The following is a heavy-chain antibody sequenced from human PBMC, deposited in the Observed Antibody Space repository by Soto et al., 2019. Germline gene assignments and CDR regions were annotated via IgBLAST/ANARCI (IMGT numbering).Heavy chain of an antibody. CDR3: AKDPHYYGSGSNWFDP. Sequence: EVQLLESGGGLVQPGGSLRLSCAASGFTFSSYAMSWVRQAPGKGLEWVSAISGSGGSTYYADSVKGRFTISRDNSKNTLYLQMNSLRAEDTAVYYCAKDPHYYGSGSNWFDPWGQGTLVTVSS. D-gene: IGHD3-10*01. CDR2: ISGSGGST. V-gene: IGHV3-23*01. CDR1: GFTFSSYA. J-gene: IGHJ5*02.